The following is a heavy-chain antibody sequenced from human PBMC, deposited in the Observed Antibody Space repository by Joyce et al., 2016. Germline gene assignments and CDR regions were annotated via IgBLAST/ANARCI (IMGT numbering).Heavy chain of an antibody. J-gene: IGHJ5*02. D-gene: IGHD2-15*01. CDR1: GGSISSSTYY. V-gene: IGHV4-39*07. CDR3: ARSFFYCSGGSCFSGEWFDP. Sequence: QLQLQESGPGLVKPSETLSLSCTVSGGSISSSTYYWGWIRQPPRKGLEWIGSVYESGSTYYNPSLKSRVTISVDTSKNQFSLKLTSVTAADTAVYYCARSFFYCSGGSCFSGEWFDPWGQGTLVTVSS. CDR2: VYESGST.